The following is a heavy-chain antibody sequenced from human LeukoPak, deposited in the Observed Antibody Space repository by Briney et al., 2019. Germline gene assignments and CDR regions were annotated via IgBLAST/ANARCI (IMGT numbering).Heavy chain of an antibody. CDR2: IYYSGST. CDR3: ARESLSGWYWFDY. CDR1: GGSISSYY. Sequence: PSETLSLTCTVSGGSISSYYWSWIRQPPGKGLEWIGYIYYSGSTNYNPSLKSRVTISVDTSKNQFSLKLNSVTAADTAVYYCARESLSGWYWFDYWGQGTLVTVSS. J-gene: IGHJ4*02. D-gene: IGHD6-19*01. V-gene: IGHV4-59*12.